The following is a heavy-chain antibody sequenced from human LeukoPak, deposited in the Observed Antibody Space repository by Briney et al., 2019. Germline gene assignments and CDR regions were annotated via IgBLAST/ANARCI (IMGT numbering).Heavy chain of an antibody. V-gene: IGHV4-39*07. CDR1: GGSISSSSYY. D-gene: IGHD1-26*01. CDR3: GRASEPAGWFDP. J-gene: IGHJ5*02. Sequence: SETLSLTCTVSGGSISSSSYYWGWIRQPPGKGLEWIGSIYYSGSTYYNPSLKSRVTISVDTSKNQFSLKLSSVTAADPAVYYCGRASEPAGWFDPWDQGTLVSVS. CDR2: IYYSGST.